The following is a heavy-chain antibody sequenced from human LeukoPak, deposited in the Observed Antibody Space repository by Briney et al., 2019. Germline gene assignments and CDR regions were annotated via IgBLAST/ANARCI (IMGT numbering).Heavy chain of an antibody. J-gene: IGHJ6*03. CDR3: ARGLGCSSTSCYTTPGGYYYYMDV. CDR2: IRAYNGNT. Sequence: GASVKLSCTASGYTYTSYGISWWRWPPGPGVEGLGWIRAYNGNTNYAQKLQGRVTITTDTYTSTADMELRSLRSDDTAVYYCARGLGCSSTSCYTTPGGYYYYMDVWGKGTTVTVS. CDR1: GYTYTSYG. V-gene: IGHV1-18*01. D-gene: IGHD2-2*02.